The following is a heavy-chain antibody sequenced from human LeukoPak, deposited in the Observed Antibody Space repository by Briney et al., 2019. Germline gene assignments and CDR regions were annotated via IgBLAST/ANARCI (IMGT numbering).Heavy chain of an antibody. J-gene: IGHJ4*02. D-gene: IGHD5-12*01. CDR1: GFTFSSYS. V-gene: IGHV3-21*01. Sequence: GGSLRLSCAASGFTFSSYSMNWVRQAPGKGLEWVSSISSSSSYIYYADPVKGRFTISRDNAKNSLYLEMNSLRAEDTAVYYCARDCSGYPKYWGQGTLVTVSS. CDR2: ISSSSSYI. CDR3: ARDCSGYPKY.